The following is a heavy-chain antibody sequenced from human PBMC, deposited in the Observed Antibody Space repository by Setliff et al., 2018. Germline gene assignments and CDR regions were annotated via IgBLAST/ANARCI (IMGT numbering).Heavy chain of an antibody. D-gene: IGHD5-12*01. CDR3: ARASRYGTIKYRGDYYMDV. V-gene: IGHV1-18*01. Sequence: ASMKVSCKASGYSFLSYGITWVRQAPGQGLEWMGWISAQDGNTIYAQNFQGRVTMTTDTSTSTAYMELRSLRSDDTGVYYCARASRYGTIKYRGDYYMDVWGKGTTVTVSS. CDR1: GYSFLSYG. CDR2: ISAQDGNT. J-gene: IGHJ6*03.